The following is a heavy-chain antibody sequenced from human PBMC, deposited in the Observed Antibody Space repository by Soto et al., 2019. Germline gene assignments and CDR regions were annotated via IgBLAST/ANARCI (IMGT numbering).Heavy chain of an antibody. D-gene: IGHD2-15*01. CDR1: GYTFTGYY. J-gene: IGHJ5*02. V-gene: IGHV1-2*02. CDR3: ARTSGGYCSGGSCYSVRVYNWFDP. Sequence: QVQLVQSGAEVKKPGASVKVSCKASGYTFTGYYMHWVRQAPGQGLEWMGWINPNSGGTNYAQKFQGRVTMTRDTSISTAYMELSRLRSDDTAVYYCARTSGGYCSGGSCYSVRVYNWFDPWGQGTLVTVSS. CDR2: INPNSGGT.